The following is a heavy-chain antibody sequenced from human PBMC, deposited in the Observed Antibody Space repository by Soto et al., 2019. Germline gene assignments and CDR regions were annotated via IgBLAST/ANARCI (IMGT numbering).Heavy chain of an antibody. CDR3: AGDPDSHYNDSHASSYP. CDR1: GGTFSTYT. J-gene: IGHJ5*02. Sequence: QVQLVQSGAEMKKPGSSVKVSCKASGGTFSTYTITWVRQAPGQGLEWMGRIIPIIGIINYAQKFQGRVTISADXXXGXXYMELTGLRSDDTAVYYCAGDPDSHYNDSHASSYPWGQGTLVTVSS. V-gene: IGHV1-69*08. D-gene: IGHD4-4*01. CDR2: IIPIIGII.